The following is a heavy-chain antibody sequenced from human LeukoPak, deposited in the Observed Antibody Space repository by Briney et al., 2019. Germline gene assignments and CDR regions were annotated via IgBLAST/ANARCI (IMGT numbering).Heavy chain of an antibody. CDR2: ISGRGDRT. J-gene: IGHJ4*02. V-gene: IGHV3-23*01. Sequence: GGSLRLSCAASGFTFSSYGMHWVRQAPGKGLEWVSAISGRGDRTYYAHSVKGRFTISRDNSKNTLYLQMNSLRAEDTAVYYCAKEQSSSGFFDYWGQGTLVTVSS. CDR1: GFTFSSYG. D-gene: IGHD6-6*01. CDR3: AKEQSSSGFFDY.